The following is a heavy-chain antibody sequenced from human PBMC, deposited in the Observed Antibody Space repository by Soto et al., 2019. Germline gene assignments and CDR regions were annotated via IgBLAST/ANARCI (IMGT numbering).Heavy chain of an antibody. V-gene: IGHV4-30-4*01. CDR2: IYYSGST. CDR3: ARSDLSYYYYGMDV. CDR1: GGSISSGDYY. Sequence: KSSETLSLTCTVSGGSISSGDYYWSWIRQPPGKGLEWIGYIYYSGSTYYNPSLKSRVTISVDTSKNQFSLKLSSVTAADTAVYYCARSDLSYYYYGMDVWGQGTTVTVSS. J-gene: IGHJ6*02.